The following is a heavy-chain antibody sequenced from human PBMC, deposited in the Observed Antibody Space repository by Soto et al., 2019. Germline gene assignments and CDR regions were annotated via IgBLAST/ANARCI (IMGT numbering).Heavy chain of an antibody. CDR1: GFSFNMYS. J-gene: IGHJ6*02. CDR2: ISFQGTHT. Sequence: QVQLVESGGGVVQPGGSLSLSCAGSGFSFNMYSMHWVRQAPGKGLEWLAVISFQGTHTYYADSVRGRFTVSRDNSKSTLYLQMHSLSPDDTALYYCEKVVPRGNFYYGMGVSVQGTTVTVSS. CDR3: EKVVPRGNFYYGMGV. V-gene: IGHV3-30*18. D-gene: IGHD6-25*01.